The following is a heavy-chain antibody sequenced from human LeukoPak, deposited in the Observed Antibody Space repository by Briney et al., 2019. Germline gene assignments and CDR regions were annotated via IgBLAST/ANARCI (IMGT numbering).Heavy chain of an antibody. J-gene: IGHJ5*02. CDR1: GFTFSSYA. Sequence: GGSLRLSCAASGFTFSSYAMNWVRQPPGKGLEWVSAISGSGGSTYHADSVKGRFTISRDNSNNTLYLQSNSLRAEDPAVHYCAKDLWSSGRYWFHPWGQGTLVTVSS. CDR3: AKDLWSSGRYWFHP. V-gene: IGHV3-23*01. CDR2: ISGSGGST. D-gene: IGHD6-19*01.